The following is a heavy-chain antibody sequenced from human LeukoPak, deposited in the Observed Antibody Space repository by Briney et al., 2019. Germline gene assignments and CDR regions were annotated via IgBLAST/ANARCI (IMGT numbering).Heavy chain of an antibody. CDR3: ARDDYDFWSGLYYMDV. J-gene: IGHJ6*03. CDR1: GGSISSYY. CDR2: IYYSGST. D-gene: IGHD3-3*01. V-gene: IGHV4-59*01. Sequence: SETLSLTCTVSGGSISSYYWSWIRQPPGKGLEWIGYIYYSGSTNYNPSLKSRVTISVDTSKNQLSLRLSSVTAADTAVYYCARDDYDFWSGLYYMDVWGKGTTVTVSS.